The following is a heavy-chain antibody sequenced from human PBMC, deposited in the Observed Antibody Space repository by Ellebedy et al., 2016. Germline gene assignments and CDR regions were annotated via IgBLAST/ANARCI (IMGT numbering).Heavy chain of an antibody. J-gene: IGHJ6*02. V-gene: IGHV4-59*01. Sequence: SETLSLTXTVSGDSISSYYWSWIRQPPGKGLEWIGYIYYSGNTNYNPSLKSRVTISVDTSKNQFYLKLSSVTAADTAVYYCARVGPVRGGVFYGLDVWGQGTTVTVSS. CDR3: ARVGPVRGGVFYGLDV. D-gene: IGHD3-10*01. CDR2: IYYSGNT. CDR1: GDSISSYY.